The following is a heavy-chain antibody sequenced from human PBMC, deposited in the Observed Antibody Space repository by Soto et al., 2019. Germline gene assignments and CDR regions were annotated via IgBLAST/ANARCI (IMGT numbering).Heavy chain of an antibody. Sequence: QVQLVQSGAEVKKPGSSVKVSCEASGATLNTFINYGITWVRQAPGQGLEWMGGIIPVFGSAHYAQKFQGRVRISADESTRTAYMELSSLRSDDTAVYYCARGAATKIVVVMYDAFEIWGQGTMVTVSS. CDR1: GATLNTFINYG. CDR2: IIPVFGSA. J-gene: IGHJ3*02. CDR3: ARGAATKIVVVMYDAFEI. D-gene: IGHD3-22*01. V-gene: IGHV1-69*12.